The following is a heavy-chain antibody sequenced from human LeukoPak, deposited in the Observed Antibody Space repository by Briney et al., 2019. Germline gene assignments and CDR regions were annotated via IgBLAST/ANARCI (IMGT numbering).Heavy chain of an antibody. CDR1: GFTFSSYA. D-gene: IGHD3/OR15-3a*01. V-gene: IGHV3-30-3*01. J-gene: IGHJ4*02. CDR2: ISYDGSNK. Sequence: PGGSLRLSCAASGFTFSSYAMYWVCQAPGKGMEWVALISYDGSNKYYADSVKGRFTISRDNSKNTLYLQMNSLTAEDTAVYYCARSGPGLVINYFDYWGQGTLVTVSS. CDR3: ARSGPGLVINYFDY.